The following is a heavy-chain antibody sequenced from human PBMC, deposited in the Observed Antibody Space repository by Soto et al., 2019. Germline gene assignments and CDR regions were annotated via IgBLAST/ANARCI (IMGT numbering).Heavy chain of an antibody. D-gene: IGHD4-17*01. CDR1: GFTFSDYY. V-gene: IGHV3-11*01. CDR3: ARDGGEMEYGDHAMFWFDP. Sequence: QVQLVESGGGLVKPGGSLRLSCAASGFTFSDYYMSWIRQAPGKGLEWVSYISSSGSTIYYADSVKGRFTIARDNAKNSLYIQMNSLRAEDTAVYYWARDGGEMEYGDHAMFWFDPWGQGTLVTVSS. J-gene: IGHJ5*02. CDR2: ISSSGSTI.